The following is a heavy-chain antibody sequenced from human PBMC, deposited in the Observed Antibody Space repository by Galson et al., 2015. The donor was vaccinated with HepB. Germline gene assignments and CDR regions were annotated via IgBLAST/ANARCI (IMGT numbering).Heavy chain of an antibody. CDR2: ISSSSSYI. CDR3: ARDGRGYAHFDY. D-gene: IGHD5-12*01. V-gene: IGHV3-21*01. J-gene: IGHJ4*02. Sequence: SLRLSCAASGFTFSSYSMNWVRQAPGKGLEWVSSISSSSSYIYYADSVKGRFTISRDNAKNSLYLQMNSLRAEDTAVYYCARDGRGYAHFDYWGQGTLVTVSS. CDR1: GFTFSSYS.